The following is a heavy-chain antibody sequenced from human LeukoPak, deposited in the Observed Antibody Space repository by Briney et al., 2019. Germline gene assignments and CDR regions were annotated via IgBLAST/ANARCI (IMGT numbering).Heavy chain of an antibody. J-gene: IGHJ4*02. D-gene: IGHD5-12*01. CDR3: ATLPRGPTGYVGYGGEDY. CDR2: ITGSGGST. Sequence: PGGSLRLSCAASGFTFPIYAMTWVRQAPGKGLQWVSAITGSGGSTYYADSVKGRFTISRDNSKNTLYLRMNGLRAEDTAVYYCATLPRGPTGYVGYGGEDYWGQGTLVTVSS. V-gene: IGHV3-23*01. CDR1: GFTFPIYA.